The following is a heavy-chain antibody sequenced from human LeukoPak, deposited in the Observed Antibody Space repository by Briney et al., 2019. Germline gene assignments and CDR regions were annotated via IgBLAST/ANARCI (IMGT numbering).Heavy chain of an antibody. J-gene: IGHJ5*02. D-gene: IGHD6-19*01. CDR2: MNPNSGNT. CDR3: ARGRQWPGFGFDP. Sequence: GASVKVSCKASAYTFTSYDINWVRQATGRGLEWMGWMNPNSGNTGYAQKFQGRVTITRNTSISTAYMELSSLRSEDTAVYYCARGRQWPGFGFDPWGQGTLVTVSS. V-gene: IGHV1-8*03. CDR1: AYTFTSYD.